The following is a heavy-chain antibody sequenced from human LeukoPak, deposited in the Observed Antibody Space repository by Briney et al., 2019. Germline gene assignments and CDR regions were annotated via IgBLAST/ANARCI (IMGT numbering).Heavy chain of an antibody. V-gene: IGHV4-59*01. CDR3: AGNSNYDYWYFDL. D-gene: IGHD4-11*01. J-gene: IGHJ2*01. CDR1: GGSISSYY. CDR2: IYYSGST. Sequence: SETLSLTCTVSGGSISSYYWSWIRQPPGKGLEWIGYIYYSGSTNYNPSLKSRVTISVDTSKNQFSLKLSSVTAADTAVYYCAGNSNYDYWYFDLWGRGTLVTVSS.